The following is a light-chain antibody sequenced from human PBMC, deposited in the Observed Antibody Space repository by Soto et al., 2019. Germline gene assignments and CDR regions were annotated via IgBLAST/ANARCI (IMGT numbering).Light chain of an antibody. J-gene: IGLJ1*01. CDR2: EGS. CDR3: CSYAGSSTYV. V-gene: IGLV2-23*01. Sequence: QSALTQPASVSGSPGQSITISCTGTSSDVGNYNLVSWYQQHPGKAPKLMIYEGSKRPSGVSNRFSGSKSGNTASLTISGLHAEDEADYYCCSYAGSSTYVFGTRTKLTVL. CDR1: SSDVGNYNL.